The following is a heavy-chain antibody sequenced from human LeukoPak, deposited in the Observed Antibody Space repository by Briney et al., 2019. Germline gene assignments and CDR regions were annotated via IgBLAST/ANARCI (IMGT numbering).Heavy chain of an antibody. V-gene: IGHV1-18*01. Sequence: ASVKVSCKASGYTFTSCGISWVRQAPGQGLEWMGWISAYNGNTNYAQKLQGRVTMTTDTSTSTAYMELRSLRSDDTAVYYCARAITYYYDSSGYSGDYWGQGTLVTVSS. CDR1: GYTFTSCG. D-gene: IGHD3-22*01. J-gene: IGHJ4*02. CDR2: ISAYNGNT. CDR3: ARAITYYYDSSGYSGDY.